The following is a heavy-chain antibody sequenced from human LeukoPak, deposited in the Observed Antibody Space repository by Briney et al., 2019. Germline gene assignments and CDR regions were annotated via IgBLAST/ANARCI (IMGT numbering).Heavy chain of an antibody. V-gene: IGHV1-58*02. CDR3: ATPRDGDYQNDAFDI. J-gene: IGHJ3*02. CDR2: IVVGSGNT. Sequence: GTSVKVSCKASGFTFTNSAMQWVRQARGQRLAWIGWIVVGSGNTNYAQKFQERVTITRDMSTSTAYMELSSLRSEDTAVYYCATPRDGDYQNDAFDIWGQGTMVTVSS. D-gene: IGHD4-17*01. CDR1: GFTFTNSA.